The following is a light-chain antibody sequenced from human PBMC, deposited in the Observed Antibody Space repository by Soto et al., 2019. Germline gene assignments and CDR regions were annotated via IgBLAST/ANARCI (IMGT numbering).Light chain of an antibody. V-gene: IGKV3-20*01. CDR1: QSVSSSY. CDR3: QQYGSAWT. Sequence: EIVLTQSPGTLSLSPGERATLSCRASQSVSSSYLAWYQQKPGQAPRLLIYGASSRATGIPDRFSGSWCGADCAFRSSRLAREDFAVYFCQQYGSAWTFGQGTKVEIK. CDR2: GAS. J-gene: IGKJ1*01.